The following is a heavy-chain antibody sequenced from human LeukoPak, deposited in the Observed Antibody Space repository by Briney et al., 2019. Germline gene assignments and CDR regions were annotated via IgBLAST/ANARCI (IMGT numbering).Heavy chain of an antibody. V-gene: IGHV1-18*01. CDR1: GYTFTSYG. CDR3: GREPIIAARPTHAFDI. Sequence: ASVKVSCKASGYTFTSYGISWVRHAPGQGLEWMVWISAYNGNTNYAQKLQGRVTMTTDTSTSTAYMELKSLRSDDTAVYYCGREPIIAARPTHAFDIWGQGTMVTVSS. CDR2: ISAYNGNT. J-gene: IGHJ3*02. D-gene: IGHD6-6*01.